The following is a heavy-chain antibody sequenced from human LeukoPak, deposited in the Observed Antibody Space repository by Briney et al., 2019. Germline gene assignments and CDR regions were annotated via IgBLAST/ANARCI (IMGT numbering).Heavy chain of an antibody. V-gene: IGHV3-30*02. Sequence: QPGGSLRLSCAASGFTFSSYGMHWVRQAPGKGLEWVAFIRYDGSNKYYADSVKGRFTISRDNSKNTLYLQMNSLRAEDTAVYYCARESWFGELSLGYWGQGTLVTVSS. CDR2: IRYDGSNK. CDR1: GFTFSSYG. D-gene: IGHD3-10*01. CDR3: ARESWFGELSLGY. J-gene: IGHJ4*02.